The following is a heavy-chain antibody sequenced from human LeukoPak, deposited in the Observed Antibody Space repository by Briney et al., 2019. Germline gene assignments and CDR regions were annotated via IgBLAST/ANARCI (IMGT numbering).Heavy chain of an antibody. J-gene: IGHJ4*02. CDR1: GYTLTELS. V-gene: IGHV1-24*01. CDR2: FDPEDGET. CDR3: ASRNYYDSSERDY. D-gene: IGHD3-22*01. Sequence: GASVKVSCKVSGYTLTELSMHWVRQAPGKGLEWMGGFDPEDGETIYAQKFRGRVTITADKSTSTAYMELSSLRSEDTAVYYCASRNYYDSSERDYWGQGTLVTVSS.